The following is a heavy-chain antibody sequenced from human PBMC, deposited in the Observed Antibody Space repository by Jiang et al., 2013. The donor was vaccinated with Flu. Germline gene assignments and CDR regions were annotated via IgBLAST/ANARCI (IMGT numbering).Heavy chain of an antibody. V-gene: IGHV5-51*01. D-gene: IGHD4-23*01. CDR3: ARHSRAFYGGNSYFDF. Sequence: GAEVKKPGESLEISCKGSGYRFTNYWIGWVRQMPGKGLECMGIINPEDSDTRYSPSFRGQVTISVDKSINTAYVQWRSLKASDTAIYYCARHSRAFYGGNSYFDFWGQGSLVTVSS. CDR2: INPEDSDT. J-gene: IGHJ4*02. CDR1: GYRFTNYW.